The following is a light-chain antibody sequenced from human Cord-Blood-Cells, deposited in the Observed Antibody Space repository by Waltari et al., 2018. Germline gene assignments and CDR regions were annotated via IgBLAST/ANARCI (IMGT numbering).Light chain of an antibody. CDR1: QSMSSY. CDR2: AAS. J-gene: IGKJ1*01. Sequence: DIQITQSPSSLSASLGVGVTITCRASQSMSSYLNLYQQKPGKAPKPLIYAASSLQSGVPARFSGSGSGTDFTLTISSLQPEDFATYYCQQNYSTPRTFGQGTKVEIK. CDR3: QQNYSTPRT. V-gene: IGKV1-39*01.